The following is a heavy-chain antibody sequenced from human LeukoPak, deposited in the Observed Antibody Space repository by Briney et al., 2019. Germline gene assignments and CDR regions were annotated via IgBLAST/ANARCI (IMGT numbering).Heavy chain of an antibody. CDR2: IHHSGNA. Sequence: SETLSLTCTVSGDSISSGNYHWAWIRQPPGKGLECIGSIHHSGNAHYNSSLESRVTISVDMSKNQFSLQLRSVTAADTAVYYCTRVRQGSQSDYWGQGTLVTVSS. V-gene: IGHV4-39*07. J-gene: IGHJ4*02. CDR1: GDSISSGNYH. CDR3: TRVRQGSQSDY.